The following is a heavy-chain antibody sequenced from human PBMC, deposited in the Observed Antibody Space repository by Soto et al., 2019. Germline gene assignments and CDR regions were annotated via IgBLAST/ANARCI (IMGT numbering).Heavy chain of an antibody. V-gene: IGHV1-8*01. D-gene: IGHD3-3*01. J-gene: IGHJ6*02. CDR3: ARGSSSNYDFWSGYYPYDYYGKDV. Sequence: ASVKVSCKASGYTFTSYDINWVRHATGQGLEWMGWMNPNSGNTGYAQKFQGRVTMTRNTSISTAYMELSSLRSEDTAVYYCARGSSSNYDFWSGYYPYDYYGKDVWGQGTTVTVSS. CDR2: MNPNSGNT. CDR1: GYTFTSYD.